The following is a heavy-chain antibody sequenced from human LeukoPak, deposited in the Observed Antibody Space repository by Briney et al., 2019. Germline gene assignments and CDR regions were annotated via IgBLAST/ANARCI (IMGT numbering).Heavy chain of an antibody. J-gene: IGHJ4*02. Sequence: GGSLRLSCAASGFTLSSYEMNWVRQAPGKGLEWVSYSSSGGSAIYYADSVKGRFTISRDNAKNSLYLQMNSLRAEDTAIYYCVRDPSVAADDYWGQGTLVTVSS. V-gene: IGHV3-48*03. CDR3: VRDPSVAADDY. D-gene: IGHD6-19*01. CDR2: SSSGGSAI. CDR1: GFTLSSYE.